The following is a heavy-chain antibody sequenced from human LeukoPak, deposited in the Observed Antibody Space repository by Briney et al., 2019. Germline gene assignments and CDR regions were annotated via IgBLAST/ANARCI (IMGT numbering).Heavy chain of an antibody. CDR1: GFTFSSYG. CDR3: ARAQYYDSSGYFDY. Sequence: GGSLRLSCAASGFTFSSYGMHWVRQAPGKELEWVAVIWYDGSNKYYADSVKGRFTISRDNSKNTLYLQMNSLRAEDTAVYYCARAQYYDSSGYFDYWGQGTLVTVSS. D-gene: IGHD3-22*01. J-gene: IGHJ4*02. V-gene: IGHV3-33*08. CDR2: IWYDGSNK.